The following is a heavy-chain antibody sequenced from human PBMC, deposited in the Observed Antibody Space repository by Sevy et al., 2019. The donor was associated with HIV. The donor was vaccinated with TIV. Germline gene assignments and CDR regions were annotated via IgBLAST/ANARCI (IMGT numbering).Heavy chain of an antibody. D-gene: IGHD4-17*01. J-gene: IGHJ4*02. CDR3: ARDLNDYGDYGDYFDY. CDR1: GFTFSSYS. V-gene: IGHV3-21*01. Sequence: GGSLRLSCAASGFTFSSYSMNWVRQAPGKGLEWVSSISGSSSYIYYADSVKGRFTTSRDNAKNSLYLQMNSLRAEDTAVYYCARDLNDYGDYGDYFDYWGQGTLVTVSS. CDR2: ISGSSSYI.